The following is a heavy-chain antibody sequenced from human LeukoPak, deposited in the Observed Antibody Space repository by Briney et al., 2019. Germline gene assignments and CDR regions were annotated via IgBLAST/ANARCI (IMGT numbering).Heavy chain of an antibody. V-gene: IGHV3-53*01. CDR2: LYSKGNT. Sequence: PGGSLRLSCAASGFTVSSKYMSWVRQAPGKGLEWVSTLYSKGNTYYADSVKGRFTISRDNSKNTLSLQMNSLRAEDTAVYYCARDYYDGSAYYSYYEYWGQGTLVTVSS. D-gene: IGHD3-22*01. CDR3: ARDYYDGSAYYSYYEY. J-gene: IGHJ4*02. CDR1: GFTVSSKY.